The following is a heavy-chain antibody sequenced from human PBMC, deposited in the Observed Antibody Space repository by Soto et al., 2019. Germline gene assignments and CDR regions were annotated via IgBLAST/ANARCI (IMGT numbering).Heavy chain of an antibody. CDR1: GYTFTSYD. D-gene: IGHD4-17*01. J-gene: IGHJ4*02. CDR2: MNPNSGNT. Sequence: QVQLVQSGAEVKKPGASVKVSCKASGYTFTSYDINWVRQATGQGLEWMGWMNPNSGNTGYAQKFKGRVNMNRNTSISTAYMELSSMRSEDTAVYSCARTLYGDNVDYWGQGTLVTVSS. V-gene: IGHV1-8*01. CDR3: ARTLYGDNVDY.